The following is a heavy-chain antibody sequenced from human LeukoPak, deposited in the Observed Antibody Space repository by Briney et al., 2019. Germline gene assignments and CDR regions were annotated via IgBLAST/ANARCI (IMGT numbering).Heavy chain of an antibody. CDR1: GGTFSSYA. V-gene: IGHV1-69*04. D-gene: IGHD2-2*01. CDR3: VRVSQLLEVGDY. Sequence: SVKVSCKASGGTFSSYAISWVRQAPGQGLEWMGRIIPILGIANYAQKFQGRVTITADKSTSTAYMELRSLRSDDTAVYYCVRVSQLLEVGDYWGQGTLVTVSS. J-gene: IGHJ4*02. CDR2: IIPILGIA.